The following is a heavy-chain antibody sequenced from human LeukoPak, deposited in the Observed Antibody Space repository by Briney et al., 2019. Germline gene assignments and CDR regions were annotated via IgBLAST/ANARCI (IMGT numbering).Heavy chain of an antibody. CDR1: GGSISSYY. Sequence: PSETLSLTCTVSGGSISSYYWSWIRQPPGKGLEWIGYIYYSGSTNYNPSLKSRVTISVDTSKNQFSLKLSSVTAADTAVYYCARVHFLNYYYYYMDVWGKGTTVTVSS. D-gene: IGHD2/OR15-2a*01. J-gene: IGHJ6*03. CDR2: IYYSGST. V-gene: IGHV4-59*01. CDR3: ARVHFLNYYYYYMDV.